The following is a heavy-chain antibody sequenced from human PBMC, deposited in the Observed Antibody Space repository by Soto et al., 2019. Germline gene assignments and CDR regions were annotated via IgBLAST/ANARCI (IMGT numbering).Heavy chain of an antibody. CDR2: ISVYSGDT. CDR3: ARDRRDTVADRRAFDI. Sequence: QVQLVQSGAEVMKPGASVRVSCKASGYSFSTYGIIWVRQAPGQGLEYMGWISVYSGDTNYAQKFQGRVTMTTDTSTSTAYMELRSLRSDDTAMYYCARDRRDTVADRRAFDIWGQGTMVTVSS. V-gene: IGHV1-18*01. J-gene: IGHJ3*02. CDR1: GYSFSTYG. D-gene: IGHD2-8*02.